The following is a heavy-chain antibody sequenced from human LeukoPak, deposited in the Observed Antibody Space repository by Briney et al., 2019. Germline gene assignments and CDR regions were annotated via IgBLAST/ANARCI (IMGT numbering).Heavy chain of an antibody. Sequence: ASVKVSCKASGYTFTSYGISWVRQAPGQGLERMGWISAYNGNTNYAQKLQGRVTMTTDTSTSTAYMELRSLRSDDTAVYYCARYHYDSSGYYYGFEELRYYFDYWGQGTLVTVSS. CDR3: ARYHYDSSGYYYGFEELRYYFDY. D-gene: IGHD3-22*01. CDR2: ISAYNGNT. CDR1: GYTFTSYG. J-gene: IGHJ4*02. V-gene: IGHV1-18*01.